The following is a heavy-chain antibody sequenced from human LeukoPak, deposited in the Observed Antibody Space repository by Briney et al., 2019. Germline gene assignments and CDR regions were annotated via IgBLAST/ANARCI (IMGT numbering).Heavy chain of an antibody. D-gene: IGHD6-19*01. CDR3: ARSPWGSGWYGDY. Sequence: SETLSLTCAVSGGSISSSNWWSWVRQPPGKGLEWIGEIYHSGSTNYNPSLKSRVTISVDKSKNQFSLKLSSVTAADTAVYYCARSPWGSGWYGDYWGQGTLVTVSS. CDR1: GGSISSSNW. V-gene: IGHV4-4*02. J-gene: IGHJ4*02. CDR2: IYHSGST.